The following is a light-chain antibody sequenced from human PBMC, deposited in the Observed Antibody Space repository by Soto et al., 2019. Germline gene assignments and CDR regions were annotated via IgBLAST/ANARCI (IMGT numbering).Light chain of an antibody. CDR3: QQRSNWPPT. CDR1: QSVSSY. V-gene: IGKV3-11*01. CDR2: DAS. J-gene: IGKJ5*01. Sequence: EIVLTQSPATLSLSPGERATLSCSASQSVSSYLAWYQHKPGQAPRLLIYDASNRATGIPARFSGSGSGTDFTLTISSLEPEDFAVYYCQQRSNWPPTFGQGTRLEIK.